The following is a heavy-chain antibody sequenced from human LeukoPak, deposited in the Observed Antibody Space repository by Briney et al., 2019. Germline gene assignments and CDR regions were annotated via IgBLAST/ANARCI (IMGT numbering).Heavy chain of an antibody. Sequence: ASVNVSCKASGYTFSGFYVHWVRQAPGQGLEWMGIIKVSGGRTEYAQKFQGRVTVTRDMSTSTVYMELNNLRSEDTAVYYCAREPPESYYFDNWGQGTLVTVSS. CDR1: GYTFSGFY. CDR2: IKVSGGRT. V-gene: IGHV1-46*01. CDR3: AREPPESYYFDN. J-gene: IGHJ4*02.